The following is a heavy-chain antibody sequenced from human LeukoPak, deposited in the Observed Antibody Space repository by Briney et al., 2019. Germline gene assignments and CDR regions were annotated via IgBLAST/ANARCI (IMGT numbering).Heavy chain of an antibody. CDR2: INPNSGGT. Sequence: ASVKVSCKASGYTFTGYYMHWVRQAPGQGLEWMGWINPNSGGTNYAQKFQGRITMTRAPSISTAYMELSRLRSDATAVYYCARGIWRGTAMGPFDYWGQGTLVTVSS. V-gene: IGHV1-2*02. CDR3: ARGIWRGTAMGPFDY. CDR1: GYTFTGYY. J-gene: IGHJ4*02. D-gene: IGHD5-18*01.